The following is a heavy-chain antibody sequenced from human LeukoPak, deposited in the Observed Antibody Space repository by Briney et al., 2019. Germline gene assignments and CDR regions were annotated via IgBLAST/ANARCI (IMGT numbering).Heavy chain of an antibody. J-gene: IGHJ5*02. Sequence: EASVKVSCKTSGYVFTAYYIHWVRQAPGQGLEWLGFVKPDTGATNSAQQLQGRVSMTSDASVTTAYMELSGLTSDDTALYFCARERPTLLTRIRGIATAPDHWGQGTLVTVSS. CDR2: VKPDTGAT. CDR1: GYVFTAYY. D-gene: IGHD3-10*01. V-gene: IGHV1-2*02. CDR3: ARERPTLLTRIRGIATAPDH.